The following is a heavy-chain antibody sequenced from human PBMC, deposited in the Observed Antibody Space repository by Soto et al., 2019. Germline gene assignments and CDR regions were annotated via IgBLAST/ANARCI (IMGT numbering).Heavy chain of an antibody. CDR2: IIPIFTTT. Sequence: QVHLVQSGAEVKKPGSSVKVSCKAPGGTFSNHAINWVRQAPGQGLEWMGRIIPIFTTTNYAQKFQGRVSMTAEEPKTPAYMELSRLKHDDTAVYYCAREVAADGTFREDVFDIWGQGTLVTVSS. D-gene: IGHD6-13*01. CDR1: GGTFSNHA. CDR3: AREVAADGTFREDVFDI. J-gene: IGHJ3*02. V-gene: IGHV1-69*12.